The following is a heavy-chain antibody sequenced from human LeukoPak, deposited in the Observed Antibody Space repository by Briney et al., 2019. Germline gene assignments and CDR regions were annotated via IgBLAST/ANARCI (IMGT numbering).Heavy chain of an antibody. CDR3: ARFGGRGDGYNFFDY. D-gene: IGHD5-24*01. J-gene: IGHJ4*02. V-gene: IGHV3-30*01. Sequence: GGSLRLSCAASGFTFSSYAMHWVRQPPGRGLEWVAVISYDGSNKYYADSVKGRFTISRDNSKNTLYLKMNSVRAEDTAVYFCARFGGRGDGYNFFDYWGQGTLVTVSS. CDR1: GFTFSSYA. CDR2: ISYDGSNK.